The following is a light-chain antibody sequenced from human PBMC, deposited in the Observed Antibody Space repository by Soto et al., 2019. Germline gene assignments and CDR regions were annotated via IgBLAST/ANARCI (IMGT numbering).Light chain of an antibody. V-gene: IGLV2-14*01. Sequence: QSALTQPASVSGSPGQSITISCTGTSSDVGGYNYVSWYQQHPGKAPKLMIYEVSNRPSGVSNRFSGSKSGNTASLTISGLQAEDEADYYCSSYTSSSTPWVFGGVTKRTVL. J-gene: IGLJ3*02. CDR2: EVS. CDR3: SSYTSSSTPWV. CDR1: SSDVGGYNY.